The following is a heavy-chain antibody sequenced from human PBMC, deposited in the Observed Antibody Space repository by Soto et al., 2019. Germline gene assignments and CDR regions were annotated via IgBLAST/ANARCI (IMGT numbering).Heavy chain of an antibody. V-gene: IGHV3-23*01. CDR3: AKSLSTATSFAY. CDR2: ISVTGDT. J-gene: IGHJ4*02. CDR1: GFTFSNHA. Sequence: GGSLRLSCAVSGFTFSNHAMSWVRQAPGKGLEWVSHISVTGDTYYADSVKGRFTISRDNSKNTLFLQMNSLRAEDTAVYYCAKSLSTATSFAYWGQGTPVTVSS.